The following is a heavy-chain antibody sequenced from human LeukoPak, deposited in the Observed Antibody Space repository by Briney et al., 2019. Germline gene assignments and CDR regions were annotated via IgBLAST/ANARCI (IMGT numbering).Heavy chain of an antibody. Sequence: SVKVSCKASGGTFSSYAISWVRLAPGQGLEWMGSIIPIFGTANYAQKFQGRVTITTDESTSTAYMELSSLRSEDTAVYYCARCTITIVQEVIPIYYYYMDVWGKGTTVTVSS. CDR1: GGTFSSYA. D-gene: IGHD3-10*01. J-gene: IGHJ6*03. CDR2: IIPIFGTA. V-gene: IGHV1-69*05. CDR3: ARCTITIVQEVIPIYYYYMDV.